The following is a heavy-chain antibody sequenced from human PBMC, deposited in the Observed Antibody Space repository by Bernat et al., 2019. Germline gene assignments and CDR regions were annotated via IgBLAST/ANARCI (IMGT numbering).Heavy chain of an antibody. CDR2: IWYDGSNQ. CDR1: GFTFRNHG. J-gene: IGHJ4*02. Sequence: VQLLESGGGLVQPGESLRLSCAASGFTFRNHGMHWVRQAPGKGLEWVAVIWYDGSNQYYADSVMGRFTISRDNSKNTLYLQMNNLRDNDTAIYYCARDISARRLDYWGQGVLVTVSS. CDR3: ARDISARRLDY. D-gene: IGHD6-6*01. V-gene: IGHV3-33*01.